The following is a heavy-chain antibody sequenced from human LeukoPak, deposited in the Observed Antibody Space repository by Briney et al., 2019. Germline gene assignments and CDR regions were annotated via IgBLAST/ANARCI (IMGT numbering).Heavy chain of an antibody. CDR3: ARDPRITIFGVVTSYGMDV. D-gene: IGHD3-3*01. J-gene: IGHJ6*02. Sequence: SETLSLTCTVSGGSISSYYWSWIPQPPGKGLEWIGYIYYSGSTYYNPSLKSRVTISVDTSKNQFSLKLSSVTAADTAVYYCARDPRITIFGVVTSYGMDVWGQGTTVTVSS. CDR1: GGSISSYY. V-gene: IGHV4-30-4*01. CDR2: IYYSGST.